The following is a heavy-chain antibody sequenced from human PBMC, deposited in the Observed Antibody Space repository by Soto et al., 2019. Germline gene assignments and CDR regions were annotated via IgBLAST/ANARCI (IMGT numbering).Heavy chain of an antibody. CDR2: IIPIFGTA. V-gene: IGHV1-69*13. CDR1: GGTFSSYA. CDR3: ASGSYGDLTPAVDY. Sequence: ASVKVSCKASGGTFSSYAVSWVRQAPGQGLEWMGGIIPIFGTANYAQKFQGRVTITADESTSTAYMELSSLRSEDTAAYYCASGSYGDLTPAVDYWGQGTLVTVSS. J-gene: IGHJ4*02. D-gene: IGHD4-17*01.